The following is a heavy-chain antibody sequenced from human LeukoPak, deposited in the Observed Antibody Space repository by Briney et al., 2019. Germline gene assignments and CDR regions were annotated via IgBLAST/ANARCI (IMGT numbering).Heavy chain of an antibody. Sequence: PGGSLRLSCVASGFTFSNYWMTWVRQAPGKGLEWVSFISSSSTYIYYADSLKGRFTISRDNAKNSLYLQMNSLRAEDTAVYYCARDGVAELMSALDYWGQGILVTVSS. CDR3: ARDGVAELMSALDY. D-gene: IGHD1-26*01. V-gene: IGHV3-21*06. CDR1: GFTFSNYW. CDR2: ISSSSTYI. J-gene: IGHJ4*02.